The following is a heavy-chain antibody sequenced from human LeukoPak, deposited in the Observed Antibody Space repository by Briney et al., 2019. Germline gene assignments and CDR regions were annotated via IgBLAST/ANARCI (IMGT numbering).Heavy chain of an antibody. D-gene: IGHD2-2*01. CDR1: GLTLSNYW. J-gene: IGHJ4*02. CDR3: IVPGDY. CDR2: MNNDGSGT. Sequence: GGSLRLSCAASGLTLSNYWMHWVRQAPGKGLVWVSRMNNDGSGTTYADSVRGRFTISRDNAKNTLYLQMNSLRVEDTAVYYCIVPGDYWGQGTLVTVSS. V-gene: IGHV3-74*01.